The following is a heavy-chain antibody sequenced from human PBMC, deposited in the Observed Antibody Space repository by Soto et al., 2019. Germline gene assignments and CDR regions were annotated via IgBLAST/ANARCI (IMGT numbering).Heavy chain of an antibody. D-gene: IGHD4-17*01. J-gene: IGHJ6*02. V-gene: IGHV3-73*01. CDR1: GFTFSGSA. Sequence: PGGSLRLSCAASGFTFSGSAMHWVRQASGKGLEWVGRIRSKANSYATAYAASVKGRFTISRDDSKNTAYLQMNSLKTEDTAVYYCYGRLIYGMDVWGQGTTVTVSS. CDR3: YGRLIYGMDV. CDR2: IRSKANSYAT.